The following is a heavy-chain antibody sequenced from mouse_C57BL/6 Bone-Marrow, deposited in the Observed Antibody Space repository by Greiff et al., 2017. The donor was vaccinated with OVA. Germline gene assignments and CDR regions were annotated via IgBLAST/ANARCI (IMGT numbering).Heavy chain of an antibody. J-gene: IGHJ3*01. Sequence: QVQLQQPGAELVKPGASVKLSCKASGYTFTSYWMHWVKQRPGQGLEWIGMIHPNSGSTNYNEKFKGKATLTVDTSSSTAYMELHSLTSEDSAVYFCARGEHYYGSSPFAYWGQGTLVTVSA. CDR1: GYTFTSYW. D-gene: IGHD1-1*01. CDR3: ARGEHYYGSSPFAY. CDR2: IHPNSGST. V-gene: IGHV1-64*01.